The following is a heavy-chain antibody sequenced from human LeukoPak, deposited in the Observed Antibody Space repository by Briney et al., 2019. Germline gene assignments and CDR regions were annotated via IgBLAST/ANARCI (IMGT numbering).Heavy chain of an antibody. CDR1: GGSINSYY. D-gene: IGHD3-10*01. Sequence: SETLSLTCTVSGGSINSYYWSWIRQPAGKGLEWIGRIYTSGSTNYNPSLKSRVTMSVDTSKKQFSLKLSSVTAADTAVYYCTTEWNYGSGSIFDYWGQGTLVTVSS. CDR3: TTEWNYGSGSIFDY. J-gene: IGHJ4*02. V-gene: IGHV4-4*07. CDR2: IYTSGST.